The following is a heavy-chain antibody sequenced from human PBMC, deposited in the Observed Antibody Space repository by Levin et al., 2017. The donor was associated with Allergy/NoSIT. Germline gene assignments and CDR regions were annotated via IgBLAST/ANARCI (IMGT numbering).Heavy chain of an antibody. D-gene: IGHD5-18*01. CDR2: IYGNGEE. Sequence: SGPTLVKPTQTRTRTGTGVGGESSRRGDVVGWIRQPPGKALEWLAYIYGNGEERDSPSLRSRLTITQDTSKNQVVLTMTNMYPVDTATYYCAHRSPDTSVDNWGQGTLVTVSS. J-gene: IGHJ4*02. CDR1: GGESSRRGDV. V-gene: IGHV2-5*01. CDR3: AHRSPDTSVDN.